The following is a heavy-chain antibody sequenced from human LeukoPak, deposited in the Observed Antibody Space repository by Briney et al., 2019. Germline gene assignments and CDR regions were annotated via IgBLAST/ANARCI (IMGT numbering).Heavy chain of an antibody. CDR3: ARHHPTDYYFDY. CDR2: IYYSGST. CDR1: GGSISSYH. J-gene: IGHJ4*02. D-gene: IGHD4-17*01. Sequence: SETLSLTCTVSGGSISSYHWSWIRQPPGKGLECIGYIYYSGSTHYNPSLKSRVTISVDTSKNQFSLKLSSVTAADTAVYYCARHHPTDYYFDYWGQGTLVTVSS. V-gene: IGHV4-59*08.